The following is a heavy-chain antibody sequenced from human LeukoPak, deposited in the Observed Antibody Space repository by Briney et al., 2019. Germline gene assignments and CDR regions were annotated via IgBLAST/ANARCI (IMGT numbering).Heavy chain of an antibody. J-gene: IGHJ4*02. CDR1: GYTFTSYA. CDR3: ARNRYCSGGSCRTLDF. Sequence: GASVKVSCKATGYTFTSYAISWVRQAPGQGLEWMGWISAYNGNTNYAQKLQGRVTMTTDTSTSTAYMERRSLRSDDTAVYYCARNRYCSGGSCRTLDFWGQGTLVTVSS. CDR2: ISAYNGNT. V-gene: IGHV1-18*01. D-gene: IGHD2-15*01.